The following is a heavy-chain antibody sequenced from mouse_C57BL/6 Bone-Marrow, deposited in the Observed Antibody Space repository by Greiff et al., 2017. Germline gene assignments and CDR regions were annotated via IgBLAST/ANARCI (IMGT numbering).Heavy chain of an antibody. J-gene: IGHJ2*01. Sequence: VQLQQSGAELVRPGPSVKMSCKASGYTFPNYWIGWAKQRPGHGLEWIGDIYPGGGYTNYNEKFKGKATLTADKSSSTAYMQVSSLTSEASASYYCARDSNYYFDYWGQGTTLTVSS. CDR3: ARDSNYYFDY. V-gene: IGHV1-63*01. CDR2: IYPGGGYT. D-gene: IGHD2-5*01. CDR1: GYTFPNYW.